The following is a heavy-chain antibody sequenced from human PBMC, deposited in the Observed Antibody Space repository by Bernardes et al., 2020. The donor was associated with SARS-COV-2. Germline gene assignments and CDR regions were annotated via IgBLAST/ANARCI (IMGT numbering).Heavy chain of an antibody. V-gene: IGHV3-7*01. CDR3: ARLTYSYGYGDFDY. CDR2: IKEDGSET. J-gene: IGHJ4*02. Sequence: GGSLRLSCAASGFIFNVYWMSWVRQAPGKGLEWVANIKEDGSETSYVDSVKGRFTISRDNAKNSLFLQMNSLRGEDTALYYCARLTYSYGYGDFDYWGQGTLVTVSP. D-gene: IGHD5-18*01. CDR1: GFIFNVYW.